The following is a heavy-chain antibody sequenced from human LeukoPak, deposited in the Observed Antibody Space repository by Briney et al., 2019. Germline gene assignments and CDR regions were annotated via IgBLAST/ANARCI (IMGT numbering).Heavy chain of an antibody. V-gene: IGHV3-23*01. CDR2: ISGNGGST. CDR3: AKDIAVAAYFDY. Sequence: GGSLRLSCAACGFTFNNYAMSWVRQAPGKGLEGVSGISGNGGSTHYADSVKGRFTISRENSKNTLDLQMNSLRAEDTAVYYCAKDIAVAAYFDYWGQGALVTVSS. J-gene: IGHJ4*02. CDR1: GFTFNNYA. D-gene: IGHD6-19*01.